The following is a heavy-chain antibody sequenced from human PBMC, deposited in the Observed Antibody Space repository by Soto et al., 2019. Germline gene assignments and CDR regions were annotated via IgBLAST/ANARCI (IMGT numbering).Heavy chain of an antibody. CDR3: AKGSSSGRPYFFDC. Sequence: GGSLRLSCAASGFTFSSYAMSWVRQSPGKGLEWVSAITGSGDSTYYAASVKGRFAISRDYSRNTLYLQMNTMGAEDTAVYYCAKGSSSGRPYFFDCWGQGTLVIVSS. J-gene: IGHJ4*02. CDR2: ITGSGDST. V-gene: IGHV3-23*01. CDR1: GFTFSSYA. D-gene: IGHD2-2*01.